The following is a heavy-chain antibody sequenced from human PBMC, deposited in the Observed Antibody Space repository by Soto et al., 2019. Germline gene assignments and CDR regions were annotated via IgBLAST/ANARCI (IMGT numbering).Heavy chain of an antibody. D-gene: IGHD3-9*01. J-gene: IGHJ5*02. CDR1: GGSFSGYC. CDR3: AREYPYYDSLTGSNWFDP. CDR2: INHSGST. Sequence: SETLSVTCAVHGGSFSGYCWSWSRQPPGKGLEWIGEINHSGSTNYNPSLKSRVTISVDTSKNQFSLKLSSVTAADTAVYYCAREYPYYDSLTGSNWFDPWGQGTLVTVS. V-gene: IGHV4-34*01.